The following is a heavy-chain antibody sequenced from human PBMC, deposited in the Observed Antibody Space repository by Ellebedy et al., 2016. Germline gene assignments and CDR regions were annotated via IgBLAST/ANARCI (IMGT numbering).Heavy chain of an antibody. D-gene: IGHD4-17*01. V-gene: IGHV4-38-2*02. CDR3: ARDDYGDYYFDY. CDR1: GYSISSGYS. Sequence: SETLSLTCTVSGYSISSGYSWGWIRQPPGKGLEWIGSIYHSGSTYYNPSLKSRVTISVDTSKNQFSLKLSSVTAADTAVYYCARDDYGDYYFDYWGQGTLVTVSS. J-gene: IGHJ4*02. CDR2: IYHSGST.